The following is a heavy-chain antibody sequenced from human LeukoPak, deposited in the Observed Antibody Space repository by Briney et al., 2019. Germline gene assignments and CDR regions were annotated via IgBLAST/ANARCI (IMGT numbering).Heavy chain of an antibody. J-gene: IGHJ4*02. CDR3: ARMLNGAYDV. V-gene: IGHV1-2*02. CDR2: INPNNGDT. Sequence: ASVKVSCKASGYTFTGPYMHWVRQAPGQGLEGMGWINPNNGDTSYAQNFQGRVTLTRDTSFSTAYMDLTRLRSDDTAVYFCARMLNGAYDVWGQGTLVTVSS. CDR1: GYTFTGPY. D-gene: IGHD5-12*01.